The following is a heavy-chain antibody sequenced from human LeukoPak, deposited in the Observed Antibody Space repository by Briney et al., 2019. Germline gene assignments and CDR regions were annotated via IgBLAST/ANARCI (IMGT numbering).Heavy chain of an antibody. J-gene: IGHJ5*02. Sequence: PGGSLRLSCAASGFTFSSYSMNWVRQAPGKGLEWVSSISSSSSYIYYADSVKGRFTISRDNAKNSLYLQMNSLRAEDTAVYYCARDPAIGSSWYVLNWFDPWGQGTLVTVSA. D-gene: IGHD6-13*01. CDR3: ARDPAIGSSWYVLNWFDP. CDR1: GFTFSSYS. CDR2: ISSSSSYI. V-gene: IGHV3-21*01.